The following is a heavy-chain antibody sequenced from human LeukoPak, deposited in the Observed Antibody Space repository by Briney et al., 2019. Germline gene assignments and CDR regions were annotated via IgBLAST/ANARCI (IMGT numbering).Heavy chain of an antibody. V-gene: IGHV3-53*01. CDR3: ARAAMTTVTFYYYYYMDV. D-gene: IGHD4-11*01. CDR1: GFTVSSNY. Sequence: GGSLRLSCAASGFTVSSNYMSWVRQAPGKGLEWVSVIYSGGSTYYADSVKGRFTISRDNSKNTLYLLMNSLRAEDTAVYYCARAAMTTVTFYYYYYMDVWGKGTTVTVSS. CDR2: IYSGGST. J-gene: IGHJ6*03.